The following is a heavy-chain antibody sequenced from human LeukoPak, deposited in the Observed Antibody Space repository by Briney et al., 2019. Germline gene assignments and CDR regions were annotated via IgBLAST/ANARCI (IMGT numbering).Heavy chain of an antibody. CDR3: ARDEYSGSRPRGAFDI. V-gene: IGHV4-61*02. CDR2: FYTSGSI. J-gene: IGHJ3*02. D-gene: IGHD1-26*01. Sequence: SETLSLTCTASGGSISSGSYYWSWIRQPAGKGLEWIGRFYTSGSIDYNPSLKSRVTISVDKSKNQFSLKLSSVTAADTAVYYCARDEYSGSRPRGAFDIWGQGTMVTVSS. CDR1: GGSISSGSYY.